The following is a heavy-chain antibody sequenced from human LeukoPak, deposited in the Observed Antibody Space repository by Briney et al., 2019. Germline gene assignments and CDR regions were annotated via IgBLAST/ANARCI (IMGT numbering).Heavy chain of an antibody. V-gene: IGHV3-53*04. CDR1: GFTVSGNY. D-gene: IGHD5-24*01. CDR3: ARGAVEMATIYLDY. J-gene: IGHJ4*02. Sequence: PGGSLRLSCVASGFTVSGNYMSCVRQAPGKGLEWVSVIYSGGSTYYADSVRGRFTISRHNSMNTLYLQMNSLRAEDTAVYYCARGAVEMATIYLDYWGQGTLVTVSS. CDR2: IYSGGST.